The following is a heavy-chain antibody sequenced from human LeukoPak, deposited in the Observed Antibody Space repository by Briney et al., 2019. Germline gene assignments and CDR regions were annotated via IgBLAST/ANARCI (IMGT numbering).Heavy chain of an antibody. D-gene: IGHD2-15*01. CDR3: ARRDGGGLTDY. J-gene: IGHJ4*02. V-gene: IGHV4-4*09. Sequence: SETLSLTCTVSGGSISSNYWSWIRQPPGKRLEWIGYISSSGITNYNPSLKSRVTISPDTSKNQFSLKLSSVTAADTAVYYCARRDGGGLTDYWGQGALVTVSS. CDR2: ISSSGIT. CDR1: GGSISSNY.